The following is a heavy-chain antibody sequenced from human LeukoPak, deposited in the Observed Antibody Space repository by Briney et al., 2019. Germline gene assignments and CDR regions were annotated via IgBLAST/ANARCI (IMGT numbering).Heavy chain of an antibody. CDR3: ARDAIYGGKSSSLGYIAFALFDH. J-gene: IGHJ4*02. Sequence: ETLSLTCTVSGVSISTSNSYWGWIRQAPGKGLEWVANIKQDGSEKYYVDSVKGRFTISRDNAKNSLYLQMNSLRAEDTAVYYCARDAIYGGKSSSLGYIAFALFDHWGQGTLVTVSS. CDR2: IKQDGSEK. CDR1: GVSISTSNSY. V-gene: IGHV3-7*01. D-gene: IGHD4-23*01.